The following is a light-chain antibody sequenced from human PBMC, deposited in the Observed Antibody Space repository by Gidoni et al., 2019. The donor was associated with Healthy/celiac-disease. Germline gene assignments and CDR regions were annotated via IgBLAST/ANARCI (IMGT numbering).Light chain of an antibody. CDR3: QQDNNWPRT. J-gene: IGKJ1*01. CDR2: GAS. Sequence: EIVMTQSPATLSVSPGDRATLSCRASQSVRSNLTWSQQKPGQAPRRLIYGASTRATGIPARFSGSGSGTEFTLTISSLQSEDFAVYYCQQDNNWPRTFGQGTKVEIK. V-gene: IGKV3-15*01. CDR1: QSVRSN.